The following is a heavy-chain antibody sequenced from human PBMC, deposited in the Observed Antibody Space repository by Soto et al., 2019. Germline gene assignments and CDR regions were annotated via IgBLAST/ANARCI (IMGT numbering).Heavy chain of an antibody. CDR2: IYWDDDK. CDR3: AHSFVSRRYEPFDF. J-gene: IGHJ4*02. D-gene: IGHD3-22*01. V-gene: IGHV2-5*02. Sequence: SGPTLVNPTQTLTLTCTFSGFSLSTSGVGVGWIRQPPGKALEWLALIYWDDDKRYSPSLKSRLTITKDTSKNQVVLTMTNMDPVNTATYYSAHSFVSRRYEPFDFRCQGTLVTVSS. CDR1: GFSLSTSGVG.